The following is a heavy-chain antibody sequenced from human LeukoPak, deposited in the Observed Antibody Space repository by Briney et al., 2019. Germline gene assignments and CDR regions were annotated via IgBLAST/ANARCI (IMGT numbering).Heavy chain of an antibody. CDR1: GGPFSGYF. D-gene: IGHD3-10*01. CDR2: IHNSGTT. CDR3: ARRYYYNLGSFPFDF. Sequence: SVTLSLTCAVSGGPFSGYFWSWIRQSSGKGLEWIGEIHNSGTTYYNPSLNSRVTISEDTSKNQFYLNLSSVTAADTAVYYCARRYYYNLGSFPFDFWGQGTLVTVSS. J-gene: IGHJ4*02. V-gene: IGHV4-34*01.